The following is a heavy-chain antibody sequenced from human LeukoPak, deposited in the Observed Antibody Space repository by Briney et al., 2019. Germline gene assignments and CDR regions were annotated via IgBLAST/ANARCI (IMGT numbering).Heavy chain of an antibody. CDR2: IHSDGRTT. J-gene: IGHJ4*02. CDR3: ARAQDTYNSLYFDY. D-gene: IGHD5-24*01. CDR1: GFSFNNYW. Sequence: GGSVRLSCAGSGFSFNNYWMHWVRQAPGKGLVWVSRIHSDGRTTTYADSVRGRFTISKDSARNTLYLQMNTLRVEDTAVYYCARAQDTYNSLYFDYWGQGALVTVPS. V-gene: IGHV3-74*01.